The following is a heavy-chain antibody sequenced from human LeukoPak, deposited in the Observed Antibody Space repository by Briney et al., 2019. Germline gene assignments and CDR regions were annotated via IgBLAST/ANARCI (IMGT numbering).Heavy chain of an antibody. Sequence: GSTNSNPSLKRRVTISVETSKNQFSLKLSSVTAADTAVYHCARVRSPPSVYGDYADAFDIWGQGTMVTVSS. D-gene: IGHD4-17*01. V-gene: IGHV4-59*01. CDR2: GST. J-gene: IGHJ3*02. CDR3: ARVRSPPSVYGDYADAFDI.